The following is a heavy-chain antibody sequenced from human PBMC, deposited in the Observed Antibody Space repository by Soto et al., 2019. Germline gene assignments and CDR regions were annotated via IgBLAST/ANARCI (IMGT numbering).Heavy chain of an antibody. J-gene: IGHJ6*02. CDR2: ISYDGSNK. V-gene: IGHV3-30*18. Sequence: PGGSLRLSCAASGFTFSSYGMHWVRQAPGKGLEWVAVISYDGSNKYYADSVKGRFTISRDNSKNTLYLQMNSLRAEDTAVYYCAKEAKTKSGIVYYYYYYGMDVWGQGTTVTVSS. CDR3: AKEAKTKSGIVYYYYYYGMDV. CDR1: GFTFSSYG. D-gene: IGHD1-26*01.